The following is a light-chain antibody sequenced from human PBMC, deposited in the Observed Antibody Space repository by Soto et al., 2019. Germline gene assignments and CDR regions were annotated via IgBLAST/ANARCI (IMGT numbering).Light chain of an antibody. J-gene: IGKJ5*01. CDR1: QGISCY. Sequence: DIQMTQSPSSLSASVGDRVTITCRASQGISCYLAWSQQKPGKAPKSLIYDASSLRSGVPSKFSGSGFGTDFTLTISSLQPEDFATYYCQQYNGYPLTFGQGTRLEIK. CDR2: DAS. V-gene: IGKV1-16*02. CDR3: QQYNGYPLT.